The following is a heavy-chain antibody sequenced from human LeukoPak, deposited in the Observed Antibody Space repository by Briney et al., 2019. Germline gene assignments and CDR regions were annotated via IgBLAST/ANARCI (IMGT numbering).Heavy chain of an antibody. CDR2: INSDGSST. CDR3: ARAGSPTAAGILDAFDI. V-gene: IGHV3-74*01. J-gene: IGHJ3*02. D-gene: IGHD1-26*01. CDR1: GFTFSSYW. Sequence: PGGSLRLSCAASGFTFSSYWMHWVRQAPGKGLVWVSRINSDGSSTSYADSVKGRFTISRDNAKNTLYLQMNSLRAEDTAVYYCARAGSPTAAGILDAFDIWGQGTMVTVSS.